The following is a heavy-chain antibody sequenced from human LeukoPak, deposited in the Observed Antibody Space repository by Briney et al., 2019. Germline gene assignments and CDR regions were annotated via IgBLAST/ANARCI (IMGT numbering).Heavy chain of an antibody. D-gene: IGHD2-2*01. CDR1: GGTFSSYA. CDR2: IFPIFGTA. V-gene: IGHV1-69*13. CDR3: ARDQDIVVVNGMDV. Sequence: ASVKVSCKASGGTFSSYAISWVRQAPGQGLEWMGGIFPIFGTANYAQKFQGRVTITADESTSTAYMELSSLRSEDTAVYYCARDQDIVVVNGMDVWGQGTTVTVSS. J-gene: IGHJ6*02.